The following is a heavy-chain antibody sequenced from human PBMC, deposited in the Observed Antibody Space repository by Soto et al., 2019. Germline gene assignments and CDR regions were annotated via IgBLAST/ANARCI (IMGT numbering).Heavy chain of an antibody. D-gene: IGHD3-16*02. CDR1: GFTLSMSA. V-gene: IGHV3-23*01. Sequence: GGSLRLSCASSGFTLSMSAVNWVRQAPGKGLEWVSYISDSGDRTYYADSVKGRFTISRDRSKNTVSLQMDSLRAEDTAVYYCAKDRGVIVKAGDAFDVWGQGTKVTVSS. CDR2: ISDSGDRT. J-gene: IGHJ3*01. CDR3: AKDRGVIVKAGDAFDV.